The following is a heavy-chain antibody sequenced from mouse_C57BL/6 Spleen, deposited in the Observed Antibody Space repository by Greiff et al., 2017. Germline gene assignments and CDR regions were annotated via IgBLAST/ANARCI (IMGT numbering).Heavy chain of an antibody. D-gene: IGHD2-2*01. J-gene: IGHJ2*01. CDR2: IYPGSGST. CDR1: GYTFTSYW. CDR3: ASLYGYDPYFDY. V-gene: IGHV1-55*01. Sequence: VQLQQPGAELVKPGASVKMSCKASGYTFTSYWITWVKQRPGQGLEWIGDIYPGSGSTNYNEKFKSKATLTVDTSSSTAYMQLSSLTSEDSAVYYCASLYGYDPYFDYWGQGTTLTVSS.